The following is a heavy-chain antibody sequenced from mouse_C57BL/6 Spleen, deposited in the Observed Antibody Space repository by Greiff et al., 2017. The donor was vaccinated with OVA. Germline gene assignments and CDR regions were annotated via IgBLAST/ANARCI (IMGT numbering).Heavy chain of an antibody. Sequence: EVKLVESGGGLVKPGGSLKLSCAASGFTFSSYAMSWVRQTPAKRLEWVATISDGGSYTNYPDNVKGRFTISRDNTKNNLYLQMSHLKSEDTAMYYCARDEGYWGQGTTLTVSS. V-gene: IGHV5-4*01. CDR3: ARDEGY. CDR2: ISDGGSYT. J-gene: IGHJ2*01. CDR1: GFTFSSYA.